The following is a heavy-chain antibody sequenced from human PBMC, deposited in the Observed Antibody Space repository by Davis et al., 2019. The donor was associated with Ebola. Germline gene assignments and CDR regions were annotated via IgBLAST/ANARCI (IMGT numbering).Heavy chain of an antibody. J-gene: IGHJ3*02. Sequence: MPSETLSLTCAVYGGSFSGYYWSWIRQPPGKGLEWIGEINHSGSTNYNPSLKSRVTISVDTSKNQFSLKLSSVTAADTAVYYCARSYGDYVGTFDIWGQGTMVTVSS. D-gene: IGHD4-17*01. CDR3: ARSYGDYVGTFDI. CDR1: GGSFSGYY. CDR2: INHSGST. V-gene: IGHV4-34*01.